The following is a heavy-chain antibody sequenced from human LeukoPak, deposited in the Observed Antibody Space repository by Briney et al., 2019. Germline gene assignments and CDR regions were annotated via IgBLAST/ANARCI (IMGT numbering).Heavy chain of an antibody. V-gene: IGHV4-59*08. CDR1: GGSISSYY. CDR2: IYHSGST. J-gene: IGHJ2*01. Sequence: SETLSLTCTVSGGSISSYYWSWIRQPPGKGLEWIGSIYHSGSTYYNPSLKSRVTISVDTSKNQFSLKLSSVTAADTAVYYCARVSGRFTWYFDLWGRGTLVTVSS. CDR3: ARVSGRFTWYFDL.